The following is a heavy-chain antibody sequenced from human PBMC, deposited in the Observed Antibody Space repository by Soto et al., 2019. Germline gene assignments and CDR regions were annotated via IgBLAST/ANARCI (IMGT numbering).Heavy chain of an antibody. V-gene: IGHV3-23*01. CDR2: ISGSGTYT. J-gene: IGHJ4*02. Sequence: LRLSCAASGFTFNNYAMSWVRQAPGKGLEWVSGISGSGTYTYFADSVRGRFTISRDNSKNTLFLQMSSLRAEDTAIYYCAKSASGYYKLIDYWGQGTLVTVSS. CDR3: AKSASGYYKLIDY. D-gene: IGHD5-12*01. CDR1: GFTFNNYA.